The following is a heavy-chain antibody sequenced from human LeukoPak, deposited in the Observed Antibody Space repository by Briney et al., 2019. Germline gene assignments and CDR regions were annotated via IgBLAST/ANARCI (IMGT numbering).Heavy chain of an antibody. D-gene: IGHD2-15*01. CDR2: TYYRSKWYT. CDR1: GDSVSSNSAS. CDR3: TREHNDDFCSGDNCYRHLNWFDP. J-gene: IGHJ5*02. Sequence: SQTLSLTCAISGDSVSSNSASWSWIRQSPSRGLEWLGRTYYRSKWYTDFAVSVKSRIAINPDTSKNQFSLQLASVTPEDTAVYYCTREHNDDFCSGDNCYRHLNWFDPWGQGTLVTVSS. V-gene: IGHV6-1*01.